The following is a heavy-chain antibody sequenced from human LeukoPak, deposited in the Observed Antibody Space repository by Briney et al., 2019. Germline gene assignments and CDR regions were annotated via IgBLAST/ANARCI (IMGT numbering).Heavy chain of an antibody. CDR3: AKPAGGRNYGDYLHAFDI. D-gene: IGHD4-17*01. CDR1: GFTFSSYA. V-gene: IGHV3-23*01. CDR2: ISGSGGST. J-gene: IGHJ3*02. Sequence: PGGSLRLSCAASGFTFSSYAMSWVRQAPGKGLEWVSAISGSGGSTYYADSVKGRFTISRDNSKNTLYLQMNSLRAEDTAAYYCAKPAGGRNYGDYLHAFDIWGQGTMVTVSS.